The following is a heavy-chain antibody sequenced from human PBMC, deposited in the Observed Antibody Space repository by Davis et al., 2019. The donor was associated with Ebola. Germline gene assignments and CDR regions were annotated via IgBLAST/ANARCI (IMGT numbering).Heavy chain of an antibody. CDR3: GGNNRYYYYGMDV. V-gene: IGHV3-30*03. Sequence: GGSLRLSCAASGFTFSSYGMHWVRQAPGKGLEWVAVISYDGSNKYYADSVKGRFTISRDNSKNTLYLQMNSLRAEDTAVYYCGGNNRYYYYGMDVWGKGTTVTVSS. D-gene: IGHD1/OR15-1a*01. CDR2: ISYDGSNK. CDR1: GFTFSSYG. J-gene: IGHJ6*04.